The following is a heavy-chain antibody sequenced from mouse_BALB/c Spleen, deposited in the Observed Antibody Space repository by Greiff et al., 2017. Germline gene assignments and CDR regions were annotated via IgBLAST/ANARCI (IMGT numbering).Heavy chain of an antibody. CDR2: IWSGGST. V-gene: IGHV2-2*02. D-gene: IGHD2-14*01. Sequence: VQLQQSGPGLVQPSQSLSITCTVSGFSLTSYGVHWVRQSPGKGLEWLGVIWSGGSTDYNAAFISRLSISKDNSKSQVFFKMNSLQANDTAIYYCARKGYRYDGRAFAYWGQGTLVTVSA. CDR3: ARKGYRYDGRAFAY. CDR1: GFSLTSYG. J-gene: IGHJ3*01.